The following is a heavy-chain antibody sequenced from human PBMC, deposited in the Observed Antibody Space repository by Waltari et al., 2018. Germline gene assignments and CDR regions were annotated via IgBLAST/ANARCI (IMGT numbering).Heavy chain of an antibody. D-gene: IGHD7-27*01. J-gene: IGHJ4*02. CDR2: IYHGGST. CDR1: GYSISSGYY. V-gene: IGHV4-38-2*01. CDR3: ARQPNWVFDY. Sequence: QVQLQESGPGLVKPSETLSLTCAVSGYSISSGYYWGWIRQPPGKGLEGIGSIYHGGSTYYNPSLKSRVTISVDTSKNQFSLKLSSVTAADTAVYYCARQPNWVFDYWGQGTLVTVSS.